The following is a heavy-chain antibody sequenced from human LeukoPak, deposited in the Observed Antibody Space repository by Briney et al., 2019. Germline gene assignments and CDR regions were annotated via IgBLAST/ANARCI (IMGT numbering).Heavy chain of an antibody. J-gene: IGHJ4*02. CDR1: GYTFNSSY. D-gene: IGHD3-22*01. CDR2: INPSDDST. Sequence: ASVKVSCKASGYTFNSSYMHWVRQAPGQGLEWMGIINPSDDSTRYAQKFQGRVTMAKDTSTNTVYMHLSSLSSDDTAVYYCARAYYESSAYRHAVYFDYWGQGTLVTVSS. CDR3: ARAYYESSAYRHAVYFDY. V-gene: IGHV1-46*02.